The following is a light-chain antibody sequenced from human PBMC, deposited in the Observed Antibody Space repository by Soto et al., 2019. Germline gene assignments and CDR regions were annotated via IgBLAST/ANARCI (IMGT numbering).Light chain of an antibody. J-gene: IGKJ5*01. Sequence: EIVLTQSPATLSLSPGERATISCRASQSVSSYLAWYQQKPDQAPRLLIYDASSRATGIPARFSGSGSGTDFTLTISSLEPEDFAVYYCQQRSNWPITFGQGTRLEIK. CDR3: QQRSNWPIT. CDR1: QSVSSY. V-gene: IGKV3-11*01. CDR2: DAS.